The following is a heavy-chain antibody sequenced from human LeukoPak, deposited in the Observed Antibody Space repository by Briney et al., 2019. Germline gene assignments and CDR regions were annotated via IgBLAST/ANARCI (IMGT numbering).Heavy chain of an antibody. CDR3: ARDGLYDFWSGQLYYFDY. CDR1: GGSISSSNW. D-gene: IGHD3-3*01. V-gene: IGHV4-4*02. CDR2: IYHSGSI. Sequence: SETLSLTCAVSGGSISSSNWWSWVRQPPGKGLEWIGEIYHSGSINYKSSLKSRVTISVDKSKNQFSLKLSSVTAADTAVYYCARDGLYDFWSGQLYYFDYWGQGTLVTVSS. J-gene: IGHJ4*02.